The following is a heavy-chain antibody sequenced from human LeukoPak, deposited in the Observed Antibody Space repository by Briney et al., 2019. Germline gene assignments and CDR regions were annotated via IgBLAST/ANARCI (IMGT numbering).Heavy chain of an antibody. D-gene: IGHD3-22*01. J-gene: IGHJ4*02. CDR3: AKKPWCYYDSSGYYDY. CDR2: ISGSGGST. CDR1: GFTFSSYA. V-gene: IGHV3-23*01. Sequence: PGGSLRLSRAASGFTFSSYAMSWVRQAPGKGLEWVSAISGSGGSTYYADSVKGRFTISRDNSKNTLYLQMNSLRAEDTAVYYCAKKPWCYYDSSGYYDYCGQGTLVTVSS.